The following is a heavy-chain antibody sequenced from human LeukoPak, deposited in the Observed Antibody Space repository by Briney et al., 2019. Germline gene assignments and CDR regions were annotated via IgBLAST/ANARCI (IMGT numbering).Heavy chain of an antibody. D-gene: IGHD3-10*01. J-gene: IGHJ5*02. V-gene: IGHV1-8*01. CDR1: GNTFTSSD. CDR2: MNPNTGNR. CDR3: ARGLPTRGSSWFEP. Sequence: ASVKVSCKASGNTFTSSDINWVRQAAGQGLEWLGWMNPNTGNRAYAPKFQGRVTMTRDTSSSTAYMELSSLTSDDTAVYYCARGLPTRGSSWFEPWGQGTLVTVSS.